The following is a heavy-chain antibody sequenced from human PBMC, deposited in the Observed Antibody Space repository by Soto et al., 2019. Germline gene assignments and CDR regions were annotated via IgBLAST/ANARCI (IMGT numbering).Heavy chain of an antibody. V-gene: IGHV6-1*01. CDR3: ARMVFKIADYYYYYYMDV. CDR1: GYSVSSNSAA. D-gene: IGHD3-22*01. J-gene: IGHJ6*03. CDR2: TYYRSKWYN. Sequence: SQTLSLTCAISGYSVSSNSAAWNWIRQSPSRGLEWLGRTYYRSKWYNDYAVSVKSRITINPGTSKNQFSLQLNSVTPEDTAVYYCARMVFKIADYYYYYYMDVWGKGTTVTVSS.